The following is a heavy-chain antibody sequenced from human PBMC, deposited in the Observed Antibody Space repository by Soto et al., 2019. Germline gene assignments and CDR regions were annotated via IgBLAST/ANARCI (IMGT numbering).Heavy chain of an antibody. CDR3: ANDQSTWYFDN. CDR1: GFTFSTYA. V-gene: IGHV3-23*01. CDR2: ISVSGSIT. Sequence: GGSLRLSCVASGFTFSTYAMSWVRQAPGKGLEWVSSISVSGSITDYADSVKGRFTISRDNSKNTLYLQMDSLRAEDTAVYYCANDQSTWYFDNWGQGTLVTVSS. J-gene: IGHJ4*02.